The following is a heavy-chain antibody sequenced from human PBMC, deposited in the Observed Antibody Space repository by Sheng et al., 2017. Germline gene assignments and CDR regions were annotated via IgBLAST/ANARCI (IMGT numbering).Heavy chain of an antibody. D-gene: IGHD6-19*01. CDR1: GFTFSSYA. CDR3: AREGGAVAGPSDAFDI. J-gene: IGHJ3*02. CDR2: ISYDGSNK. V-gene: IGHV3-30-3*01. Sequence: QVQLVESGGGVVQPGRSLRLSCAASGFTFSSYAMHWVRQAPGKGLEWVAVISYDGSNKYYADSVKGRFTISRDNSKNTLYLQMNSLRAEDTAVYYCAREGGAVAGPSDAFDIWGQGTMVTSLQ.